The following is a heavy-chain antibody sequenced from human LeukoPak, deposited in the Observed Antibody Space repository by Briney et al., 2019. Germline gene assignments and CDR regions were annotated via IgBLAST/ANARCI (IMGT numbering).Heavy chain of an antibody. J-gene: IGHJ6*03. CDR3: EREGRYGSGSYVYYYYYYMDV. D-gene: IGHD3-10*01. CDR1: GFTFSSYA. V-gene: IGHV3-64*01. Sequence: GGSLRLSCAASGFTFSSYAMHWVRQAPGKGLEYVSAISSNGGSTYYANSVKGRFTISRDNSKNTLYLQMGSLRAEDMAVYYCEREGRYGSGSYVYYYYYYMDVWGKGTTVTVSS. CDR2: ISSNGGST.